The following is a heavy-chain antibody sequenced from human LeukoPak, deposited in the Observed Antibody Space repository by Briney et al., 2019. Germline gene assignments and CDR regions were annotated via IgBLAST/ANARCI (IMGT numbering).Heavy chain of an antibody. V-gene: IGHV3-23*01. CDR3: AKYPITGTIAEYYFDY. CDR2: ISGSGGST. Sequence: GGSLRLSCAASGFTFSSYAMSWVRQAPGKGLEWVSAISGSGGSTYYADSVQGRFTISRDNSKNTLYLQMNSLRAEDTAVYYCAKYPITGTIAEYYFDYWGQGTLVTVSS. J-gene: IGHJ4*02. D-gene: IGHD1-7*01. CDR1: GFTFSSYA.